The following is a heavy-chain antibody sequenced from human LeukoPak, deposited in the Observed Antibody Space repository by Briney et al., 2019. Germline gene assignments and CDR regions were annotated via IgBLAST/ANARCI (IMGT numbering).Heavy chain of an antibody. J-gene: IGHJ4*02. CDR3: AKERSSGWL. V-gene: IGHV3-23*01. CDR1: GGTFSSYA. Sequence: SLKVSCKASGGTFSSYAMSWVRQAPGKGLEWVSAISGSGGSTYYADSVKGRFTISRDNSKNTLYLQMKSLITEDTAVYYCAKERSSGWLWGQGTLVTVSS. CDR2: ISGSGGST. D-gene: IGHD6-19*01.